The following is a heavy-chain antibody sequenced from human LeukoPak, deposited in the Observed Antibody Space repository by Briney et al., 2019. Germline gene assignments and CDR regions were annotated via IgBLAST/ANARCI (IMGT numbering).Heavy chain of an antibody. CDR1: GFTFSSFG. J-gene: IGHJ4*02. CDR3: ARYLRERNSYPAF. CDR2: IGYSGTDT. D-gene: IGHD5-24*01. Sequence: GGSLRLSCAASGFTFSSFGIHWVRQAPGEGLEWVAYIGYSGTDTYYADSVKGRFTISRDNSKNTVHLQVNSLRAADTALYSFARYLRERNSYPAFGGKEPLVPVSS. V-gene: IGHV3-30*02.